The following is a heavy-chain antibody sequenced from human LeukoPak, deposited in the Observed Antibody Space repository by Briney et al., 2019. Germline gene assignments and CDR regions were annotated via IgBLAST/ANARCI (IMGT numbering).Heavy chain of an antibody. CDR2: ISYDGSNE. D-gene: IGHD3-22*01. J-gene: IGHJ4*02. CDR3: ARDLGTTMITSLGY. CDR1: GFTFSSYG. Sequence: PGGSLRLSCAASGFTFSSYGMHWVRQAPGKGLEWVAVISYDGSNEYYADSVKGRFTISRDNAENSLFLEMNSLRAEDAAVYYCARDLGTTMITSLGYWGQGTLVTVSS. V-gene: IGHV3-30*03.